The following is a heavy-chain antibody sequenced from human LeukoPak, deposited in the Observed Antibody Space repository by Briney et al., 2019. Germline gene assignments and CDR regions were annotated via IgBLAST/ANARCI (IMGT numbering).Heavy chain of an antibody. CDR3: ATEPSRSYSFDHLDF. J-gene: IGHJ4*02. V-gene: IGHV1-69*04. CDR1: GGTFNNYA. Sequence: SVKVSCKTSGGTFNNYAISWVRQAPGQGLEWLGRVVPMFGIRNYPQTFRGRVNITADKATNTVYMELRSLRAEDTAIYYCATEPSRSYSFDHLDFWGLGTPVTVSS. D-gene: IGHD5-12*01. CDR2: VVPMFGIR.